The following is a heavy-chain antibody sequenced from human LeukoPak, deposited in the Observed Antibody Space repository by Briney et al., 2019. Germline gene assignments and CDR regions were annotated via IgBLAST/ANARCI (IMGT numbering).Heavy chain of an antibody. CDR1: GGSFSGYY. Sequence: SETLSLTCAVYGGSFSGYYWSWIRQPPGKGLEWIGEINHSGSTNYNPSLKSRVTISVDTSKNQFSLKLSSVTAADTAVYYCARAGTRHGSGSYARYWGQGTLVTASS. J-gene: IGHJ4*02. D-gene: IGHD3-10*01. CDR3: ARAGTRHGSGSYARY. V-gene: IGHV4-34*01. CDR2: INHSGST.